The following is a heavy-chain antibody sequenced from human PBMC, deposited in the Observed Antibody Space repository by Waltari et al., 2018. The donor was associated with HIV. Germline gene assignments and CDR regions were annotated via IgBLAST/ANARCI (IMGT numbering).Heavy chain of an antibody. Sequence: EVQLVESGGGLVQPGGSLRLSCAASGFTVSSNYMSWVRTAPGKGLELVSVIYSGGSTYYADSVKGRFTISRDNSKNTLYLQMNSLRAEDTAVYYCARDWAHSSSWSRYYYHGMDVWGQGTTVTVSS. V-gene: IGHV3-66*01. CDR3: ARDWAHSSSWSRYYYHGMDV. D-gene: IGHD6-13*01. J-gene: IGHJ6*02. CDR2: IYSGGST. CDR1: GFTVSSNY.